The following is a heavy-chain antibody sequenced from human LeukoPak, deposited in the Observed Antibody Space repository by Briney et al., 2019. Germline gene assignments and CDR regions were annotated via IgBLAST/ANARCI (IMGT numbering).Heavy chain of an antibody. Sequence: ASLKLSCKASGYTFINHGISWVRQAPGQGLEWMGWTSTYNTNYIQKLQGRVTMTTDTSTSTAYMELRGLRSDDTAVYYCAKGSSGWSLDYWGQGTLVTVSS. D-gene: IGHD6-19*01. CDR3: AKGSSGWSLDY. V-gene: IGHV1-18*01. CDR2: TSTYNT. CDR1: GYTFINHG. J-gene: IGHJ4*02.